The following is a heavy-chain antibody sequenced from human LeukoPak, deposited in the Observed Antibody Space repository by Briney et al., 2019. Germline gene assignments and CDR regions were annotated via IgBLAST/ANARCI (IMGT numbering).Heavy chain of an antibody. J-gene: IGHJ4*02. CDR1: GGSISSYY. CDR2: IYYSGST. V-gene: IGHV4-59*05. D-gene: IGHD3-22*01. Sequence: SETLSLTCTVSGGSISSYYWSWIRQPPGKGLEWIGSIYYSGSTYYNPSLKSRVTISVDTSKNQFSLKLSSVTAADTAVYYCARHGPKYYYDSSGYPPLDYWGQGTLVTVSS. CDR3: ARHGPKYYYDSSGYPPLDY.